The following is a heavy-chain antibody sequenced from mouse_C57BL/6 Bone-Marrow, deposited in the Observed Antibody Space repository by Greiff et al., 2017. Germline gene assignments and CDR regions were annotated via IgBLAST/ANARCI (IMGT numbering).Heavy chain of an antibody. CDR3: TPYYYSSSYVYFDV. D-gene: IGHD1-1*01. J-gene: IGHJ1*03. CDR1: GFNIKDDY. Sequence: EVQLQQSGAELVRPGASVKLSCTASGFNIKDDYMNWVKQRHEQGLEWIGWIDPENGDTAYASKCQGKATITADASSNTAYLQLSSLTSEDTAVYYCTPYYYSSSYVYFDVWGTGTTVTVSS. V-gene: IGHV14-4*01. CDR2: IDPENGDT.